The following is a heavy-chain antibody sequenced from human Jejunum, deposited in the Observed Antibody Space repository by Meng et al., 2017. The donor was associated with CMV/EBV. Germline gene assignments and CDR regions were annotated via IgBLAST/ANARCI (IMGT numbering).Heavy chain of an antibody. D-gene: IGHD6-13*01. CDR2: IRDDGNYK. Sequence: SGLSVKTYGMQVVRQVPGKGLEWVAFIRDDGNYKYYGDSVKGRITISRENSKDMVSLEMNSLRPEDTAVYYCGRSSTAGTQYFDLWGRGTLVTVSS. CDR3: GRSSTAGTQYFDL. V-gene: IGHV3-30*02. J-gene: IGHJ4*02. CDR1: GLSVKTYG.